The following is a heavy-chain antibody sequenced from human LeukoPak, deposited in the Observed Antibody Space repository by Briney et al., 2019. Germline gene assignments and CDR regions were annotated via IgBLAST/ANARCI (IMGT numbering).Heavy chain of an antibody. D-gene: IGHD2-21*02. V-gene: IGHV4-4*02. CDR2: VYHSGST. Sequence: KASKTLSLTCAVSGGSISSSYWWSWVRQPPGKGLEWIGEVYHSGSTNYSPSLKSRVTLSVDKSKNQFSLRLSSVTAADTAVYYCAGAYCGGDCYSGRTFDIWGQGTMVTVSS. CDR3: AGAYCGGDCYSGRTFDI. CDR1: GGSISSSYW. J-gene: IGHJ3*02.